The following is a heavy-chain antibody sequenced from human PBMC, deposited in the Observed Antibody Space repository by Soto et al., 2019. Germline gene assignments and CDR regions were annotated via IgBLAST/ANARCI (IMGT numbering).Heavy chain of an antibody. V-gene: IGHV3-33*01. CDR1: GFTFSSYG. J-gene: IGHJ6*02. CDR2: IWYDGSNK. D-gene: IGHD3-22*01. CDR3: ARDRTPPPPLIKYYYYGMDV. Sequence: PGGSLRLSCAASGFTFSSYGMHWVRQAPGKGLEWVAVIWYDGSNKYYADSVKGRFTISRDNSKNTLYLQMNSLRAEDTAVYYCARDRTPPPPLIKYYYYGMDVWGQGTTVTVSS.